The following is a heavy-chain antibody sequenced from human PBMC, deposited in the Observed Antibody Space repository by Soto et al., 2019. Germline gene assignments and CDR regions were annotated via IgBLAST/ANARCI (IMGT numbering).Heavy chain of an antibody. V-gene: IGHV4-61*01. Sequence: SETLSLTCTVSGGSISSSSYYWSWIRQPPGKGLEWIGYIYYSGSTNYNPSLKSRVTISVGTSKNQFSLKLSSVTAADTAVYYCARIPGGDERLDYWGQGTLVTVSS. J-gene: IGHJ4*02. CDR1: GGSISSSSYY. CDR3: ARIPGGDERLDY. D-gene: IGHD2-21*02. CDR2: IYYSGST.